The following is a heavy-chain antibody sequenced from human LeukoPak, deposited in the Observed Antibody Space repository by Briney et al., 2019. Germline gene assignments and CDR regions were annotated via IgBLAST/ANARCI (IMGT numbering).Heavy chain of an antibody. Sequence: ASVKDSCKASGYTFTSYDINWVRQATGQGLEWMGWMNPNSGNTGYAQKFQGRVTMTRNTSISTAYMELSSLRSEDTAVYYRTRYSSSWYSFNYFDYWGQGTLVTVSS. J-gene: IGHJ4*02. CDR2: MNPNSGNT. D-gene: IGHD6-13*01. V-gene: IGHV1-8*01. CDR3: TRYSSSWYSFNYFDY. CDR1: GYTFTSYD.